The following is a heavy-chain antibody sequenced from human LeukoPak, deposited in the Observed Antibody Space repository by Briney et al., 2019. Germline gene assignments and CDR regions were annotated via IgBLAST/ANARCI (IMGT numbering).Heavy chain of an antibody. Sequence: GGSLRLSCTGSGITFGDYAMSWIRQAPGKGLEWVGFIGTKPYGERTEYAASVKGRFSISRDDSKGVAFLQMDSLKTEDTAVYYCTAVSLSGDYRDYWGQGTLVAVSS. CDR3: TAVSLSGDYRDY. D-gene: IGHD2-21*02. CDR2: IGTKPYGERT. V-gene: IGHV3-49*03. J-gene: IGHJ4*02. CDR1: GITFGDYA.